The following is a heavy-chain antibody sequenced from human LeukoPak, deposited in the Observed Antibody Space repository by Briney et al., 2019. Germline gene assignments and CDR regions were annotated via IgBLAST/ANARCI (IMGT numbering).Heavy chain of an antibody. CDR2: IYPGDSDT. J-gene: IGHJ4*02. D-gene: IGHD5-12*01. CDR1: GYSFISNW. CDR3: ARHVSLRDNSHFDY. V-gene: IGHV5-51*01. Sequence: GESLKISCKGSGYSFISNWIGWVRQTPGKGLEWMGIIYPGDSDTRYSPSFQGQVTISADKSIGTAYLQWSSLKASDTAMYYCARHVSLRDNSHFDYWGQGTLVTVSS.